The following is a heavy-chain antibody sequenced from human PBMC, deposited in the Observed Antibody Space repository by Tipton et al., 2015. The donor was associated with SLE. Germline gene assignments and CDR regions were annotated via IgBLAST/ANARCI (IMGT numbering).Heavy chain of an antibody. CDR2: MYQTGTT. CDR1: GYSISTGYY. Sequence: TLSLTCTVSGYSISTGYYWGWVRQPPGKGLEWIGNMYQTGTTDYNPSLQSRLTISIDTSKNQFSLKLSAVTAADTAVYYCARDLGHRGDSDYWGQGTLVTVSS. CDR3: ARDLGHRGDSDY. V-gene: IGHV4-38-2*02. D-gene: IGHD3/OR15-3a*01. J-gene: IGHJ4*02.